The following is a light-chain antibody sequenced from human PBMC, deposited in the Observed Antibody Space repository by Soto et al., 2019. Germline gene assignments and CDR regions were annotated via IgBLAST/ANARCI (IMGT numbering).Light chain of an antibody. CDR2: GAS. CDR1: QSVKSN. J-gene: IGKJ5*01. V-gene: IGKV3-15*01. CDR3: QQYGSSIT. Sequence: EMVLTQSPVTLSVSPGERATLSCRASQSVKSNSAWYQQKPGQAPRLLIYGASTRATGIPVRFSGYGSGTEFTLTISRLEPEDFAVYYCQQYGSSITFGQGTRLE.